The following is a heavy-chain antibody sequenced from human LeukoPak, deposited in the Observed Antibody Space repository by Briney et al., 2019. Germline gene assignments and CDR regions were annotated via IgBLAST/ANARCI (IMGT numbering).Heavy chain of an antibody. J-gene: IGHJ3*02. D-gene: IGHD1-26*01. CDR3: VKGAAYHLGDAFDI. Sequence: GGSLRLSCAASGFTFDDYVMNWVQQAPGKGLEWVSGISWNSGTIGYADSVKGRFTISRDNAENSLYLQMNSLRAEDTALYYCVKGAAYHLGDAFDIWGQGTMVTVSS. CDR1: GFTFDDYV. V-gene: IGHV3-9*01. CDR2: ISWNSGTI.